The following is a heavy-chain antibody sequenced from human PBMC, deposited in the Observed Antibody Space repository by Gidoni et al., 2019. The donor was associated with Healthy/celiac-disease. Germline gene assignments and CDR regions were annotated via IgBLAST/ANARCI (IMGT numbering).Heavy chain of an antibody. J-gene: IGHJ4*02. CDR3: ARGPPAIVVVPAALDY. V-gene: IGHV3-48*01. Sequence: EVQLVESGGGLVQPGGSLRLSCSASGFTFSSYSMNWVRQAPGKGLEWVSDISSSSSTIYYADSVKGRFTISRDNAKNSLYLQMTSLRAEDTAVYYCARGPPAIVVVPAALDYWGQGTLVTVSS. CDR1: GFTFSSYS. D-gene: IGHD2-2*01. CDR2: ISSSSSTI.